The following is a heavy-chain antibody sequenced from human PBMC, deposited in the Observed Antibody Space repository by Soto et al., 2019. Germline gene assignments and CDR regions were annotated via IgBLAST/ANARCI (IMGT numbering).Heavy chain of an antibody. CDR3: ARGAASVYYYYDMDV. CDR1: GYTFTGYY. CDR2: INPNSGGT. J-gene: IGHJ6*02. Sequence: QVQLVQSGAEVKKPGASVKVSCKASGYTFTGYYMHWVRQAPGQGLDWMGWINPNSGGTNYAQKFQGRVTMTRDTSISIAYMELSRLRSDDTAVYYCARGAASVYYYYDMDVWGQGTTVTVSS. V-gene: IGHV1-2*02. D-gene: IGHD3-10*01.